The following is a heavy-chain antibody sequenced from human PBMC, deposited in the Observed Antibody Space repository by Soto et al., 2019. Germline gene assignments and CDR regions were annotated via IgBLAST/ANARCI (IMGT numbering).Heavy chain of an antibody. V-gene: IGHV3-9*01. Sequence: DVQLVESGGGLVQPGRSLRLSCAASGFTFDDYAMHWVRQAPGKGLEWVSGISWNSGSIGYADSVKGRFTISRDNAKNSLYLQMNSLRAEDTALYYCAKVRYFDWLLHAAFDIWGQGTMVTVSS. CDR2: ISWNSGSI. D-gene: IGHD3-9*01. CDR3: AKVRYFDWLLHAAFDI. J-gene: IGHJ3*02. CDR1: GFTFDDYA.